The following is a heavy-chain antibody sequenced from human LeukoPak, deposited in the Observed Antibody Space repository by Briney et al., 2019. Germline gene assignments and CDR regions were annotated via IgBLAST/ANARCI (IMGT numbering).Heavy chain of an antibody. V-gene: IGHV3-23*01. J-gene: IGHJ4*02. Sequence: PGGSLRLSCAASGFTFSSYAMSWVRQALGKGLEWVSAISGSGGSTYYADSVKGRFTISRDNSKNTLYLQMTSLRAEDTAVYYCAKGARIAAARAHFDYWGQGTLVTVSS. CDR3: AKGARIAAARAHFDY. CDR1: GFTFSSYA. D-gene: IGHD6-13*01. CDR2: ISGSGGST.